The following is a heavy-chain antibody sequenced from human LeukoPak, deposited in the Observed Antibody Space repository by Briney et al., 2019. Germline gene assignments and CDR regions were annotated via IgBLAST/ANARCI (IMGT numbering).Heavy chain of an antibody. Sequence: GGSLRLSCAASGFTFSSYAMSWVRQAPGKGLEWVSAISGSGGSTYYADSVKGRFTISRDNSKNTLYLQMNSLRAEDTAVYYCAKGLYCSSTSCPKAYNWFDPWGRGTLVTVSS. D-gene: IGHD2-2*01. V-gene: IGHV3-23*01. CDR2: ISGSGGST. J-gene: IGHJ5*02. CDR3: AKGLYCSSTSCPKAYNWFDP. CDR1: GFTFSSYA.